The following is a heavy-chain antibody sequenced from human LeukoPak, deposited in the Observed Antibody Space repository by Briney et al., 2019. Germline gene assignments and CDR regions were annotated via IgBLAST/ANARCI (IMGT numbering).Heavy chain of an antibody. CDR1: GFTFSIYA. J-gene: IGHJ4*02. CDR2: IRGSDGST. Sequence: GGSLRPSCAASGFTFSIYALSWVRQAPGKGLEWVSSIRGSDGSTYYADSVKGRFAISRDNSKNTLYLQMNSLRAEDTAVYYCAKDVYGDYGGLDYWGQGTLVTVSS. V-gene: IGHV3-23*01. CDR3: AKDVYGDYGGLDY. D-gene: IGHD4-17*01.